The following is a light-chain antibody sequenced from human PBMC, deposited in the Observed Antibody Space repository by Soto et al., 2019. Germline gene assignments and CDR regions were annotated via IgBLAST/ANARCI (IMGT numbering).Light chain of an antibody. Sequence: EIVLTQSPATLSLSPGERATLSCRASQSVSSYLAWYQQKHGQAPRLLISDASNRATAIPARFSGSGSGTDFTLTISSLQPEDFAVYYCQQRSNWPITFGQGTRLEIK. CDR1: QSVSSY. V-gene: IGKV3-11*01. J-gene: IGKJ5*01. CDR2: DAS. CDR3: QQRSNWPIT.